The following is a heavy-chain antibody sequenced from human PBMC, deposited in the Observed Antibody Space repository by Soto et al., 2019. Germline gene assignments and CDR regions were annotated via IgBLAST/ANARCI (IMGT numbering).Heavy chain of an antibody. CDR3: GRGCTDSYGMDV. CDR1: GFTFRSYA. Sequence: GRSLRLSCAAAGFTFRSYAMHWVRQAPSKGLEWVAVISYDGSNKYYADSVKGRFTISRDNSKNTLYLQMNSLRAEDTAVYYCGRGCTDSYGMDVWGQGTTVTVSS. CDR2: ISYDGSNK. V-gene: IGHV3-30-3*01. D-gene: IGHD1-1*01. J-gene: IGHJ6*02.